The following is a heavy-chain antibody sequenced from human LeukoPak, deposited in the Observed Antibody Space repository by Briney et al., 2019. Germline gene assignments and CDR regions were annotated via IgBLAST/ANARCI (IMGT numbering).Heavy chain of an antibody. Sequence: PGRSLRLSCAASGFTFSSYAMHWVRQAPGKGLEWVAVIPYDGSNKYYADSVKGRFTISRDNSKNTLYLQMNSLRAEDTAVYYCARSHQPSPVWGQGTLVTVSS. V-gene: IGHV3-30-3*01. D-gene: IGHD2-2*01. J-gene: IGHJ4*02. CDR3: ARSHQPSPV. CDR1: GFTFSSYA. CDR2: IPYDGSNK.